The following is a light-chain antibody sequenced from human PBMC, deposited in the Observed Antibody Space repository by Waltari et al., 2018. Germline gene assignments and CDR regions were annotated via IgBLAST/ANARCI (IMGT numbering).Light chain of an antibody. J-gene: IGKJ4*01. Sequence: IQLTQSPSSLSASVGDRVTIPCRASQGVTTYLAWYQQKPGKAPNLLISAASPLQSGVPSRFSGSGSGTDFTLTISSLQPEDFATYYCQHLHGYPITFGGGTKVEIK. CDR3: QHLHGYPIT. V-gene: IGKV1-9*01. CDR1: QGVTTY. CDR2: AAS.